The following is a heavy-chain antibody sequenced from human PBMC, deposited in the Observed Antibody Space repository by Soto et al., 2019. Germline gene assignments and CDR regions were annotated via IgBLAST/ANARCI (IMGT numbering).Heavy chain of an antibody. CDR3: AREDFGYSGYDFYAFDI. D-gene: IGHD5-12*01. CDR2: INHSGST. V-gene: IGHV4-34*01. Sequence: PSETLSLTCAVYGGSFSGYYWSWIRQPPGKGLEWIGEINHSGSTNYNPSLKSRVTISVDTSKNQFSLKLSSVTAADTAVYYCAREDFGYSGYDFYAFDIWGQGTMVT. CDR1: GGSFSGYY. J-gene: IGHJ3*02.